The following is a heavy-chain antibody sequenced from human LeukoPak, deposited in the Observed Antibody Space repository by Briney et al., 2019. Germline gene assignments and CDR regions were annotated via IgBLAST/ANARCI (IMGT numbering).Heavy chain of an antibody. V-gene: IGHV3-23*01. CDR1: GFTFSSYV. CDR3: AKGYYDSSGYYFWFFDY. Sequence: PGASLGLSCAASGFTFSSYVMSWVRQAPGKGLEWVSTISGSDGKTYYADSVKGRFTISRDNSKNTLYLQMNSLRAEDTAVYYCAKGYYDSSGYYFWFFDYWGQGALVTVSS. J-gene: IGHJ4*02. CDR2: ISGSDGKT. D-gene: IGHD3-22*01.